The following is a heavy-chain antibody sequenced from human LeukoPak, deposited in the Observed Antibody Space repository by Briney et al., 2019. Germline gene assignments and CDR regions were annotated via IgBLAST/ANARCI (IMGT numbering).Heavy chain of an antibody. V-gene: IGHV3-23*01. CDR1: RFTFSNYA. Sequence: GGSLRLSCAASRFTFSNYAMNWVRQAPGRGLEWVSAISGSGGSTYYVDSVKGRFTISRDNSKNTLYLQMNSLRAEDTAVYYCAKVPRGAGTSSGYWGQGTLVTVSS. J-gene: IGHJ4*02. CDR2: ISGSGGST. CDR3: AKVPRGAGTSSGY. D-gene: IGHD3-3*01.